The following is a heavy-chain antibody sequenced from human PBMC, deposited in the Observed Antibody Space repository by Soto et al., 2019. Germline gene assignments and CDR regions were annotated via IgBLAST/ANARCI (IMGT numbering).Heavy chain of an antibody. CDR3: ARLSPAGGTYFDY. CDR1: GSXCTSYL. CDR2: IYPGYSDT. Sequence: EXLKISCKCFGSXCTSYLLVWVRHMPGKGLEWMGIIYPGYSDTRYSPYFQGHVTISADKSSRTAYLQWSSLDSSDTDMYYCARLSPAGGTYFDYWGQGTLGTVS. D-gene: IGHD6-13*01. V-gene: IGHV5-51*01. J-gene: IGHJ4*02.